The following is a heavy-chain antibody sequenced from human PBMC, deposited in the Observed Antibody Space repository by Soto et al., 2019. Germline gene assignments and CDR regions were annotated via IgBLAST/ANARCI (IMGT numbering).Heavy chain of an antibody. D-gene: IGHD3-16*01. CDR2: MNPGSGDT. CDR3: ARMATFGSLNWFDP. V-gene: IGHV1-8*01. Sequence: ASVKVSCKASGYSFTNNDVSWVRQAPGQGLEWMGWMNPGSGDTGYAQKFQGRVTMTRDISIATAYMELSSLRSDDTAIYYCARMATFGSLNWFDPWGQGTLVTVSS. J-gene: IGHJ5*02. CDR1: GYSFTNND.